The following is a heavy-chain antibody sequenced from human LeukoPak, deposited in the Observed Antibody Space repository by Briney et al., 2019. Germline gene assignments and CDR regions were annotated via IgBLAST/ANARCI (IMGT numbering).Heavy chain of an antibody. D-gene: IGHD2-21*02. CDR2: IWYDGSNK. V-gene: IGHV3-33*01. CDR1: GFTFSSYG. J-gene: IGHJ6*04. Sequence: GGSLRLSCAAFGFTFSSYGMHWVRQAPGKGLEWVAVIWYDGSNKYYADSVKGRFTISRDNSKNTLYLQMNSLRAEDTAVYYCARDREYCGGDCYSDYYYGMDVWGKGTTVTVSS. CDR3: ARDREYCGGDCYSDYYYGMDV.